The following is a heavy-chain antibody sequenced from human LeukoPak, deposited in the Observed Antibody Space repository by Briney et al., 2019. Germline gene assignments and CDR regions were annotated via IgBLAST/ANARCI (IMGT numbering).Heavy chain of an antibody. Sequence: SETLSLTCTVSGGSISSYYGSSIRQPPGKGLEWVGYMYYSGSTNYNHSTNYNPSLKSRVTISVDTSKNQFSLKLSSVTAADTAVYYCARDVGATPGYFDYWGQGTLVTVSS. CDR3: ARDVGATPGYFDY. J-gene: IGHJ4*02. CDR2: MYYSGSTNYNHST. D-gene: IGHD1-26*01. CDR1: GGSISSYY. V-gene: IGHV4-59*13.